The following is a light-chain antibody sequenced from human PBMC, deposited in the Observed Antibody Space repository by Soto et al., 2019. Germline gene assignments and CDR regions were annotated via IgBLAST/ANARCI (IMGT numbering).Light chain of an antibody. CDR2: DVS. CDR3: GTWDSSLSAGFYV. J-gene: IGLJ1*01. V-gene: IGLV2-14*03. CDR1: SSDVGAFNY. Sequence: QSVLTQPASVSGSPGQAITISCSGTSSDVGAFNYVSWYQQHPGKAPKLMIYDVSNRPSGVSNRFSGSKSGTSATLGITGLQTGDEADYYCGTWDSSLSAGFYVFGTGTKVTVL.